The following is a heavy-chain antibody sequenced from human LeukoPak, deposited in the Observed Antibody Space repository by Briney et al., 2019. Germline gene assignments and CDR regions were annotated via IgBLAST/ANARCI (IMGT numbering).Heavy chain of an antibody. J-gene: IGHJ5*02. D-gene: IGHD2-8*01. V-gene: IGHV3-23*01. CDR2: VSCRGTTT. Sequence: PGGSLRLSCAASGFTFSSYAMAWVRQAPGKGREWVSSVSCRGTTTYYADSVGGRFTISRDKSKNTVYLQMNSLRAEDRDVSYSAKARPGXXXMADPWGQGTLVLVSS. CDR3: AKARPGXXXMADP. CDR1: GFTFSSYA.